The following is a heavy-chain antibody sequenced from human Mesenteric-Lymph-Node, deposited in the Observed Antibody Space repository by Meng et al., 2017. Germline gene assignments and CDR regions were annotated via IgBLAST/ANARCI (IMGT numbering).Heavy chain of an antibody. Sequence: GESLKISCTASGFTFGDYAMSWFRQAPGKGLEWVGFIRSKAYGGTTEYAASVKGRFTISRDDSKSIAYLQMNSLKTEDTAVYYCTRKSDGHLVYYYYYYGMDVWGQGTTVTVSS. CDR1: GFTFGDYA. V-gene: IGHV3-49*03. CDR3: TRKSDGHLVYYYYYYGMDV. D-gene: IGHD5-24*01. J-gene: IGHJ6*02. CDR2: IRSKAYGGTT.